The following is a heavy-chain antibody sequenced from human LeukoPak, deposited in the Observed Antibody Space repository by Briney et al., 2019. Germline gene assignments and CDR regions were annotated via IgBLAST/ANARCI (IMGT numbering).Heavy chain of an antibody. J-gene: IGHJ3*02. CDR1: GFTFSSYA. CDR3: AAHYYDSSGISGAFDI. D-gene: IGHD3-22*01. CDR2: ISGSGGST. V-gene: IGHV3-23*01. Sequence: PGGSLRLSCAASGFTFSSYAMSWVRQAPGKGLEWVSAISGSGGSTYYADSVKGRFTISRDNSKSTLYPQMNSLRAEDTAVYYCAAHYYDSSGISGAFDIWGQGTMVTVSS.